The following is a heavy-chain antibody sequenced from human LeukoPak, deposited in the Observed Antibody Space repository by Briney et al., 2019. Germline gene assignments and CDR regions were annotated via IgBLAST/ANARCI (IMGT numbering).Heavy chain of an antibody. CDR3: ARPISGNYYYYYGMDV. V-gene: IGHV3-11*01. CDR2: ISSSGSTI. J-gene: IGHJ6*02. Sequence: GGSLRLSCAASGFTFSDHYMSWIRQAPGKGLEWVSYISSSGSTIYYADSVKGRFTISRDNAKNSLYLQMNSLRAEDTAVYYCARPISGNYYYYYGMDVWGQGTTVTVSS. D-gene: IGHD1-14*01. CDR1: GFTFSDHY.